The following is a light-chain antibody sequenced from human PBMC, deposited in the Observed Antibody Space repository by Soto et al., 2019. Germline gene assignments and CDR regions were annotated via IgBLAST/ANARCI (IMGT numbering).Light chain of an antibody. CDR3: QQYGRSPPWT. CDR1: QSVSSSY. V-gene: IGKV3-20*01. J-gene: IGKJ1*01. CDR2: GAS. Sequence: EIVLTQSPDTLSLSPGESATLSCRASQSVSSSYLAWYQQKPGQAPRLLFYGASNRATGIPDRFSASGSGTDFTLTISRLEPEDLAVYYCQQYGRSPPWTFGQGTKV.